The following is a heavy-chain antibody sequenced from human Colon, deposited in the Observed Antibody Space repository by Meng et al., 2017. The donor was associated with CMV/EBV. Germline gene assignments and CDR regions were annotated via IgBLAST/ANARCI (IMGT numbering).Heavy chain of an antibody. Sequence: QMHLQDARPDLVNPAETRSLPCSASGHPISSGRHSWAWFRQPPGKRLEWIGSMYFSGIADYNPSLKSRVTISLHATQKQFSLRLTSVTAADSAVYFCARDLTNKWFYYWGQGTLVTVSS. CDR1: GHPISSGRHS. D-gene: IGHD1-26*01. CDR3: ARDLTNKWFYY. V-gene: IGHV4-39*07. J-gene: IGHJ4*02. CDR2: MYFSGIA.